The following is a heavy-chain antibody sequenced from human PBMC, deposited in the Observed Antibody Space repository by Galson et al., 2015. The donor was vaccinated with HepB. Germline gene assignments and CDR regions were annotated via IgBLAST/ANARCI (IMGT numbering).Heavy chain of an antibody. D-gene: IGHD6-25*01. CDR1: GFTFSNYA. CDR2: ISGSGGTT. V-gene: IGHV3-23*01. Sequence: SLRLSCAASGFTFSNYAMSWVRQAPGKGLEWVSGISGSGGTTYGADSVKGRFNISRDNFKNTLYLQMSSLRAEDTAVYYCAKGTGGYGDLNSQGSAFYYWGQGTLVTVSS. CDR3: AKGTGGYGDLNSQGSAFYY. J-gene: IGHJ4*02.